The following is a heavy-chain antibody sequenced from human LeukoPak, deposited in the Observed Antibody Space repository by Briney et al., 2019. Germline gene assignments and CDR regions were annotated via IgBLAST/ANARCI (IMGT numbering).Heavy chain of an antibody. CDR2: IYYSGST. V-gene: IGHV4-59*08. CDR3: ARQILGKYYLDY. CDR1: GGSMSPYY. Sequence: SETLSLTCTVSGGSMSPYYWIWIRQPPGKGLEWIGYIYYSGSTNYNPSLKSRVTISVDTSKNHFSLKLRSVTAADTAVYYCARQILGKYYLDYWGQGALVTVSS. J-gene: IGHJ4*02. D-gene: IGHD2/OR15-2a*01.